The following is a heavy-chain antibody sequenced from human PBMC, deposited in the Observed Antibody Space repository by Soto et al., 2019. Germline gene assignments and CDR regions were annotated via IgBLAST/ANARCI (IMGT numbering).Heavy chain of an antibody. CDR3: ARKTAGPRPFDY. CDR1: GFTFSTYA. J-gene: IGHJ4*02. V-gene: IGHV3-23*01. D-gene: IGHD6-13*01. Sequence: VHLLESGGGLVQPGGSLRLSCAASGFTFSTYAMSWVRQPPGKGLEWVSGISSSGGDTPSADSVKGRFTISRDNSKNTLYLQMNNLRAEDTAVYFCARKTAGPRPFDYWGQGTLVTVSS. CDR2: ISSSGGDT.